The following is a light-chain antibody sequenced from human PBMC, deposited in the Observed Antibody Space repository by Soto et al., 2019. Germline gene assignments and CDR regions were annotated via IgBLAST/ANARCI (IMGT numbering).Light chain of an antibody. CDR1: SSDVGGYNF. Sequence: HSALTQPASVSGSPGQSITISCTGTSSDVGGYNFVSWYQQHPGKAPKVMIFEVSNRPSGVSNRFSGSKSGNTASLTISGLQAEDEADYYCSSYASSSTLVFGTGTKVTVL. V-gene: IGLV2-14*01. CDR2: EVS. J-gene: IGLJ1*01. CDR3: SSYASSSTLV.